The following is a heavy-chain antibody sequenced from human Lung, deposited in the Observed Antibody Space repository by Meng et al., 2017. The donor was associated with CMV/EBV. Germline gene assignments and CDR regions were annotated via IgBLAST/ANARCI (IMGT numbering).Heavy chain of an antibody. J-gene: IGHJ4*02. CDR1: GYTFGIFG. CDR2: ISAENGNT. V-gene: IGHV1-18*01. Sequence: QVQLVQSGAELQKPRASVKVSCKASGYTFGIFGITWVRQAPGQGLEWVGWISAENGNTNYAQKFQGRVTLTTDTSTKTAYMDLRGLRSDDSAVYYCARAGAAVTTHFDFWGRGTLVTVSS. CDR3: ARAGAAVTTHFDF. D-gene: IGHD4-17*01.